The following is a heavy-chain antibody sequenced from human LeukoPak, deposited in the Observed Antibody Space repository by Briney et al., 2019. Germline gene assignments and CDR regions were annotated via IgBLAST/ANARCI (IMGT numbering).Heavy chain of an antibody. D-gene: IGHD2-15*01. CDR3: ARADVVVAATYDY. J-gene: IGHJ4*02. CDR2: IYTSGST. V-gene: IGHV4-4*08. CDR1: GVSISGNY. Sequence: SETLSLTCTVSGVSISGNYWSWIRQPPGKGLEWIGRIYTSGSTNYNPSLKSRVTISVDTSKNQFSLKLSSVTAADTAVYYCARADVVVAATYDYWGQGTLVTVSS.